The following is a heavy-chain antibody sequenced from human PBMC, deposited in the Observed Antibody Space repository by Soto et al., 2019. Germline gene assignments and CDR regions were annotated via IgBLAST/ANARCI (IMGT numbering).Heavy chain of an antibody. CDR1: GGSISSGGYY. V-gene: IGHV4-31*03. CDR3: ARGRLDIVATRGYCSGGSCYLLDY. CDR2: IYYSGST. J-gene: IGHJ4*02. Sequence: QVQLQESGPGLVKPSQTLSLTCTVSGGSISSGGYYWSWIRQHPGKGLEWIGYIYYSGSTYYNPSLKSRVNISVDTSKNQFSMKLSSVTAADTAVYYCARGRLDIVATRGYCSGGSCYLLDYWGQGTLVTVSS. D-gene: IGHD2-15*01.